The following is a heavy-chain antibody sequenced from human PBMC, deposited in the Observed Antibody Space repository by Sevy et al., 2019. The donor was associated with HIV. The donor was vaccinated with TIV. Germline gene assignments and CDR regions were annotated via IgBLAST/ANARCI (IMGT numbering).Heavy chain of an antibody. J-gene: IGHJ4*02. D-gene: IGHD3-10*01. CDR3: ARVSTMVEEVTYFFDY. CDR2: IHYRGST. Sequence: SDTLSLTCGVSAASVRSGNYYWSWIRQAPGKGLEWIGYIHYRGSTNYTPSLKSRVTISVDTSKNQFSLRLISVTDADTAVYYCARVSTMVEEVTYFFDYWGQGTLVTVSS. V-gene: IGHV4-61*01. CDR1: AASVRSGNYY.